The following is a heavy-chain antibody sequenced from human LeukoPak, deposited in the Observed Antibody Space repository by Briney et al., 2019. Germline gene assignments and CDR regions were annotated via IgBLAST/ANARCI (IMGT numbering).Heavy chain of an antibody. J-gene: IGHJ4*02. Sequence: GGSLRLSCAASGVTFNNYAMSWVRQAPGKGLEWVSGISGSGESTYYADSVKGRFTISRDNSKNTLYLQMNSLRADDTAIYYCANFAAVSAYYFDYWGQGTLVAVSS. CDR2: ISGSGEST. CDR1: GVTFNNYA. CDR3: ANFAAVSAYYFDY. V-gene: IGHV3-23*01. D-gene: IGHD2-8*01.